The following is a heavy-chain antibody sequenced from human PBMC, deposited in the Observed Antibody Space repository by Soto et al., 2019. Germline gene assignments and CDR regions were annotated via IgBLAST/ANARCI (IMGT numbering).Heavy chain of an antibody. CDR1: GYTFTSSA. J-gene: IGHJ4*02. D-gene: IGHD2-15*01. Sequence: SVKVSCKASGYTFTSSAVQWVRQARGQGLEWIGWIVVGRGNTDYAQKFQERVTITRDLSTMTTYLELRSLRTEDTAVYYCASDGGFCARGSCYAGYWGQGTLVTVSS. CDR3: ASDGGFCARGSCYAGY. V-gene: IGHV1-58*01. CDR2: IVVGRGNT.